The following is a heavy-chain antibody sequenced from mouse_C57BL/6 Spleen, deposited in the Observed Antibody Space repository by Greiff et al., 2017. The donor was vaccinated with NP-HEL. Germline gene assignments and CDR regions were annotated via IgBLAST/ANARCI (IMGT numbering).Heavy chain of an antibody. D-gene: IGHD3-1*01. Sequence: VQLQQSGPGLVKPSQSLSLTCSVTGYSITSGYYWNWIRQFPGNKLEWMGYISYDGSNNYNPSLKNRISITRDTSKNQFFLKLNSVTTEDTATYYCARDLGFAPFAYWGQGTLVTVSA. CDR2: ISYDGSN. CDR1: GYSITSGYY. CDR3: ARDLGFAPFAY. J-gene: IGHJ3*01. V-gene: IGHV3-6*01.